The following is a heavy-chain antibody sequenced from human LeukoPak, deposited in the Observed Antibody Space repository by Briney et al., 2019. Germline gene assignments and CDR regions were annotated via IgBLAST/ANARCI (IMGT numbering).Heavy chain of an antibody. V-gene: IGHV3-66*01. J-gene: IGHJ3*02. D-gene: IGHD3-22*01. CDR3: SKDLRDSSGWQFTAFDI. Sequence: PGGSLRLSCAASGFTVSSNYMSWVRQAPGKGLEWVSVIYSGGSTYYADSVKGRFTISRDNSKNTLYLQMNSLRAGDTAVYYCSKDLRDSSGWQFTAFDIWGQGTMVTVSS. CDR2: IYSGGST. CDR1: GFTVSSNY.